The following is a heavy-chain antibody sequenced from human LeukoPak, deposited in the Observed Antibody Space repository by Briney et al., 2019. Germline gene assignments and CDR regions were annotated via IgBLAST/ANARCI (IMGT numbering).Heavy chain of an antibody. V-gene: IGHV4-4*07. CDR2: ICISGST. D-gene: IGHD1-1*01. CDR3: ARDRGTWNDDGFDY. CDR1: GGSISSYY. J-gene: IGHJ4*02. Sequence: SETLSLTCTVSGGSISSYYWSWIRQPAGKGLEWIGRICISGSTNYNPSLKSRVTTSVDTSKNQFSLKLSSVTAADTAVYYCARDRGTWNDDGFDYWGQGTLVTVSS.